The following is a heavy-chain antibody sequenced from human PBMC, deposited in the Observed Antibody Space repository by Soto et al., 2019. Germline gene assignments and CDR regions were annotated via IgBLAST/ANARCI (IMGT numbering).Heavy chain of an antibody. Sequence: QVQLQESGPGLVKPSEALSLTRTVSGGSISSYYWSWIRQPPGKGLEWIGYIYYSGSTNYNPSLKSRVTISVDTSKNQFSLKLSSVTAADTAVYYCARIYGDCSSTSCYFDPYDVWGQGTLVTVSS. CDR2: IYYSGST. CDR3: ARIYGDCSSTSCYFDPYDV. D-gene: IGHD2-2*01. J-gene: IGHJ4*02. V-gene: IGHV4-59*08. CDR1: GGSISSYY.